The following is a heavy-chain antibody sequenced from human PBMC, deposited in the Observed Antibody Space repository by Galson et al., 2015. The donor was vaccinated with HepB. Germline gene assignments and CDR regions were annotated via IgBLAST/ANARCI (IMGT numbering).Heavy chain of an antibody. Sequence: SLRLSCAASGFAVNSDYMSWVRQAPGKGLEWVSLIYSGGSTYYADSVKGRFTISRDNSKNTLFLQMNSLRAEDTAVYYCARALRYIDTGGMDVWGQGTTVTVSS. V-gene: IGHV3-53*01. CDR3: ARALRYIDTGGMDV. D-gene: IGHD3-9*01. CDR1: GFAVNSDY. J-gene: IGHJ6*02. CDR2: IYSGGST.